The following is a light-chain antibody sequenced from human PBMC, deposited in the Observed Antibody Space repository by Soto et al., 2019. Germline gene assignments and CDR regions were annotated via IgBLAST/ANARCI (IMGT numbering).Light chain of an antibody. CDR2: AQX. J-gene: IGKJ5*01. Sequence: ILLTQYPATLCLSPGERANLSWRAGQSVIXSLALYQHNAGPAPSLLIYAQXNRATGIPARFSGSGSGTDFTLTISSLEPEEFAVYYCQQRSNWPTCTFGQGTRLEIK. CDR3: QQRSNWPTCT. CDR1: QSVIXS. V-gene: IGKV3-11*01.